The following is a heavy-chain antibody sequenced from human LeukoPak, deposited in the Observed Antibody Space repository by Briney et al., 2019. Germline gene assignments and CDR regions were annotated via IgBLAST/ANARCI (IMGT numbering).Heavy chain of an antibody. J-gene: IGHJ4*02. CDR1: GYTFTSYG. V-gene: IGHV1-18*01. CDR2: ISAYNGNT. CDR3: ARRDLLYGDYEGFDY. Sequence: ASVKVSCKASGYTFTSYGISWVRQAPGQGLEWMGWISAYNGNTNYAQKLQGRVTMTTDTSTSTAYMELRSLRSDDTAVYYCARRDLLYGDYEGFDYWGQGTLVTVSS. D-gene: IGHD4-17*01.